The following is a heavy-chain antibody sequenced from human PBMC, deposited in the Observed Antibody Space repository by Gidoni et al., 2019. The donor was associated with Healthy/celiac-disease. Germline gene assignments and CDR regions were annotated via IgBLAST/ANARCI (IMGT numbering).Heavy chain of an antibody. V-gene: IGHV4-59*01. J-gene: IGHJ3*02. CDR1: GGSISSYY. CDR2: IYSSWST. D-gene: IGHD2-2*01. Sequence: QVQLQESGPGLVKPSETLSLTCTVSGGSISSYYWSWIRQPPGKGLEWIGYIYSSWSTTYNPSLKRRVTISVDTSKNQFSLKLSSVTAADTAVYYCASSVPRDAFDIWGQGTMVTVSS. CDR3: ASSVPRDAFDI.